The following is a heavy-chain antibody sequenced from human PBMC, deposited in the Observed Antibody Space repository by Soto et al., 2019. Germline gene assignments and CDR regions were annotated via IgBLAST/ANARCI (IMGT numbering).Heavy chain of an antibody. CDR2: IYSGGST. Sequence: EVQLVETGGGLIQPGGSLRLSCAASGFTVSSNYMSWVRQAPGKGLEWVSVIYSGGSTYYADSVKGRFTISRDNSKNTLYLQMNSLRAEDTAVYYCARAGMTTVTTWFDPWGQETLVTVSS. D-gene: IGHD4-4*01. CDR3: ARAGMTTVTTWFDP. CDR1: GFTVSSNY. J-gene: IGHJ5*02. V-gene: IGHV3-53*02.